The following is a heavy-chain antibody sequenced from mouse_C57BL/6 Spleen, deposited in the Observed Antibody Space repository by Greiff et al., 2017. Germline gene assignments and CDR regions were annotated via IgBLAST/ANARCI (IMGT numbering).Heavy chain of an antibody. CDR1: GYTFTDYY. Sequence: VQLQQSGPVLVKPGASVKMSCKASGYTFTDYYMNWVKQSHGKSLEWIGVLNPYNGGTSYNQKFKGKATLTVEQSSNTAYMELNSLTSEYSAGYYSARRSPSNYYFDYWGQGTTLTVSS. V-gene: IGHV1-19*01. D-gene: IGHD2-5*01. CDR2: LNPYNGGT. J-gene: IGHJ2*01. CDR3: ARRSPSNYYFDY.